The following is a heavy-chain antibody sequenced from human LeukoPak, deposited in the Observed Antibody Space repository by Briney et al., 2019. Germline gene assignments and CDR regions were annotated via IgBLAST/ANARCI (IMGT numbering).Heavy chain of an antibody. D-gene: IGHD2-15*01. CDR3: ARTGRGVVVAARGNYYYYYMDV. CDR1: GYTFTGYY. Sequence: ASVKVSCKASGYTFTGYYMHWVRQAPGQGLEWMGWINPNSGGTNYAQKFQGRVTMTRDTSISTAYMELSSLRSEDTAVYYCARTGRGVVVAARGNYYYYYMDVWGKGTTVTISS. J-gene: IGHJ6*03. V-gene: IGHV1-2*02. CDR2: INPNSGGT.